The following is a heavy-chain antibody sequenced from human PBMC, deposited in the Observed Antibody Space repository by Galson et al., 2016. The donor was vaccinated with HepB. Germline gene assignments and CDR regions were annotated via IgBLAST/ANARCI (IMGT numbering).Heavy chain of an antibody. CDR1: GFTFTSYS. J-gene: IGHJ4*02. D-gene: IGHD5-18*01. V-gene: IGHV3-48*02. Sequence: SLRLSCAASGFTFTSYSMNWVRQVPGKGLEWASYIGSSPGTVYYADSVKGRFTISRDNAKNSLCLQMNSLRDEDTAVYYCARDPLGYSYALVRYFDYWGQGTLVTVSS. CDR2: IGSSPGTV. CDR3: ARDPLGYSYALVRYFDY.